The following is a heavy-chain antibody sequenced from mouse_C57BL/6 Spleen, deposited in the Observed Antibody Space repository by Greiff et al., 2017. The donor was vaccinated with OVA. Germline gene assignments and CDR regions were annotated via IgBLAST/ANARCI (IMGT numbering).Heavy chain of an antibody. J-gene: IGHJ4*01. CDR3: ARADGYYGAMDY. CDR2: IHPNSGST. Sequence: QVHVKQPGAELVKPGASVKLSCKASGYTFTSYWMHWVKQRPGQGLEWIGMIHPNSGSTNYNEKFKSKATLTVDKSSSTAYMQLSSLTSEDSAVYYCARADGYYGAMDYWGQGTSVTVSS. CDR1: GYTFTSYW. D-gene: IGHD2-3*01. V-gene: IGHV1-64*01.